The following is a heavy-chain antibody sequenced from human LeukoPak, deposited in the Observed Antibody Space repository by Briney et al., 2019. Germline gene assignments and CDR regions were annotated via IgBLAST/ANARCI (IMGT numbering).Heavy chain of an antibody. CDR2: IYYSGST. Sequence: SETLSLTCTVSVGSTSSSSYYWVWIRQPPGKGLEWIGRIYYSGSTYYNPSLKSRVTISVETSKNQFSLKLSSVTAADKAVYYCARQDMPWIQLRVGYYFDYGGPGTLVTVSS. J-gene: IGHJ4*01. CDR1: VGSTSSSSYY. V-gene: IGHV4-39*01. D-gene: IGHD5-18*01. CDR3: ARQDMPWIQLRVGYYFDY.